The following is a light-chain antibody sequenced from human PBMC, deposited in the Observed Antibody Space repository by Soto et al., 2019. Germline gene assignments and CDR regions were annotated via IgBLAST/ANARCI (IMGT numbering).Light chain of an antibody. CDR1: KLGDKY. CDR2: QDS. Sequence: SYELTQLPSVSVSPGQTASITCSGDKLGDKYACWYQQKPGQSPVLVIYQDSKRPSGIPERFSGSNSGNTATLTISGTQAMDEADYYCQAWDSSTANYVFGTGTKLTVL. V-gene: IGLV3-1*01. CDR3: QAWDSSTANYV. J-gene: IGLJ1*01.